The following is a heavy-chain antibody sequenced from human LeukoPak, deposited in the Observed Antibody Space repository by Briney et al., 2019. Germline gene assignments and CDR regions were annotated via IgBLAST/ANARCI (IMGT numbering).Heavy chain of an antibody. D-gene: IGHD3-22*01. CDR3: ARGSGYYYGIGF. CDR2: IYYSGST. Sequence: SETLSLTCTVSGGSISSYYWSWIRQPPGKGLEWIGYIYYSGSTNYNPFLKSRVTISVDTSKNQFSLKLSSVTAADTAVYYCARGSGYYYGIGFWGQGTLVTVSS. CDR1: GGSISSYY. J-gene: IGHJ4*02. V-gene: IGHV4-59*01.